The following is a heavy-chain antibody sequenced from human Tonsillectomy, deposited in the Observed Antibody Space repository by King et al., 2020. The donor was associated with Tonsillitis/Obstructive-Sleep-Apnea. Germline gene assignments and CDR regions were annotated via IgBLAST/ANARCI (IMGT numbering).Heavy chain of an antibody. V-gene: IGHV1-2*02. J-gene: IGHJ3*02. CDR1: GYTFTGYY. CDR3: ARDVGVTAVTSRDAFDI. Sequence: QLVQSGAEVKKPGASVKVSCKTSGYTFTGYYMHRVRQAPGQGPEWMGWINPNSGGTNYAQKFQGRVTLTRDTSISTAYMELTRLRSDDTAVYYCARDVGVTAVTSRDAFDIWGQGTMVTVSS. CDR2: INPNSGGT. D-gene: IGHD4-17*01.